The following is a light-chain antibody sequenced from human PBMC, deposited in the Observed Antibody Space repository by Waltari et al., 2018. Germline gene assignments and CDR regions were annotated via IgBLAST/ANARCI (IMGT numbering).Light chain of an antibody. J-gene: IGKJ4*01. CDR3: QQVNSFPLT. CDR1: QGISTW. Sequence: DIQMTQSPSSVSASVGDRVTITCRASQGISTWVAWFQQKPGNAPNLLIYAASSLKSGVPSRFIGTGSGTDFTLTISSLQPEDFATYYCQQVNSFPLTFGGGTKVEIK. V-gene: IGKV1-12*01. CDR2: AAS.